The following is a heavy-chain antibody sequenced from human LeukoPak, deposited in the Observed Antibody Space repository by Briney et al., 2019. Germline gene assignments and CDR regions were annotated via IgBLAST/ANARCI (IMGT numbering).Heavy chain of an antibody. CDR3: ARDPRTIVVVPAALNWFDP. CDR2: IKKDGSEK. Sequence: GGSLRLSCAASGFTFSSYWMSWVRRAPGKGLEWVANIKKDGSEKYYVDSVKGRFTISRDNAKTSLYLQMNSLRAEDAAVYYCARDPRTIVVVPAALNWFDPWGQGTLVTVSS. D-gene: IGHD2-2*01. CDR1: GFTFSSYW. J-gene: IGHJ5*02. V-gene: IGHV3-7*01.